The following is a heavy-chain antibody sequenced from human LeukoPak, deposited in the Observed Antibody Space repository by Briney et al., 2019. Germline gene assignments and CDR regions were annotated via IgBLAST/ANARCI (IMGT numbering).Heavy chain of an antibody. CDR2: IWYDGSNK. Sequence: GGSLRLSFAASGFPFSSYGMHWVRPAPGKGLEWVAVIWYDGSNKYYADSVKGRFTISRDNSKNTLYLQMNSLRAEDTAVYYCAREMVSWGQGTMVTVSS. D-gene: IGHD2-8*01. CDR3: AREMVS. V-gene: IGHV3-33*01. J-gene: IGHJ3*01. CDR1: GFPFSSYG.